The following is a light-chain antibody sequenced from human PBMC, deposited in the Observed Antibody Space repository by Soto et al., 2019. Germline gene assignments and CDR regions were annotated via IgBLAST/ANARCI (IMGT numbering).Light chain of an antibody. V-gene: IGLV2-8*01. J-gene: IGLJ2*01. CDR2: EVT. CDR3: SSYGGRNILI. CDR1: SSDVGGYNS. Sequence: QSALTQPPSASGSPGQSVTISCTGTSSDVGGYNSVSWYQQHPGKAPKLMIFEVTKRPSGVPDRFSGSKSGNTASLTVSGLQAEDEAVYYCSSYGGRNILIFGGGTKVTVL.